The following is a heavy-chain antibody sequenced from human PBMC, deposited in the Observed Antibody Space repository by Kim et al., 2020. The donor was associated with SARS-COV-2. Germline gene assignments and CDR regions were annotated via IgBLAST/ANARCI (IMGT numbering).Heavy chain of an antibody. CDR3: ASGSPRQHFDY. V-gene: IGHV4-4*02. D-gene: IGHD5-12*01. Sequence: TDYDPTLKGGVTISEGKSKNQFSLKLGSVTAADAAVYYCASGSPRQHFDYWGQGTLVTVSS. J-gene: IGHJ4*02. CDR2: T.